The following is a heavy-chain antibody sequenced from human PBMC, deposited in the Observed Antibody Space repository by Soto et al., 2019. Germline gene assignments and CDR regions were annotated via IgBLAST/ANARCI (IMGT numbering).Heavy chain of an antibody. Sequence: EVQLLESGGGLVQPGGSLRLSCAASGFTFSSYAMNWVRQAPGKGLEWVSAISGSGGSTYYADSVKGRFTISRDNSKNTLYLQVNSLRAEDTALYYCAKVGGTSHPPIPVDEWGQGTLVTVSS. CDR3: AKVGGTSHPPIPVDE. V-gene: IGHV3-23*01. D-gene: IGHD2-2*02. J-gene: IGHJ4*02. CDR1: GFTFSSYA. CDR2: ISGSGGST.